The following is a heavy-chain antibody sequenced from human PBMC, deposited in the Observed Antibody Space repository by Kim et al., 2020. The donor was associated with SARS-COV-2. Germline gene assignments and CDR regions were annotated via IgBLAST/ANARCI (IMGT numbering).Heavy chain of an antibody. D-gene: IGHD1-26*01. Sequence: GGSLRLSCAASGFTFSSYAMHWVRQAPGKGLEWVAVISYDGSNKYYADSVKGRFTISRDNSKNTLYLQMNSLRAEDTAVYYCARDRSGCYKYYFDYWGQGTLVTVSS. CDR1: GFTFSSYA. J-gene: IGHJ4*02. CDR2: ISYDGSNK. CDR3: ARDRSGCYKYYFDY. V-gene: IGHV3-30-3*01.